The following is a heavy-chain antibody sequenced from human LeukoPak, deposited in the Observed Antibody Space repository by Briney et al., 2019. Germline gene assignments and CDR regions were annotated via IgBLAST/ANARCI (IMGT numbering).Heavy chain of an antibody. V-gene: IGHV3-23*01. J-gene: IGHJ4*02. Sequence: PGGSLRLSCAASGFTFSSYAMSWVRQAPGKGLEWVSAICGSGGSTYYADPVKGRFTISRDNSKNTLYLQMNSLRAEDTAVYYCAKDIKFGGSWSGYFDYWGQGTLVTVSS. D-gene: IGHD3-3*01. CDR3: AKDIKFGGSWSGYFDY. CDR2: ICGSGGST. CDR1: GFTFSSYA.